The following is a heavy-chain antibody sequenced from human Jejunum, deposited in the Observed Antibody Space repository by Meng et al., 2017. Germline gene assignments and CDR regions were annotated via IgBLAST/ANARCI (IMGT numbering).Heavy chain of an antibody. CDR2: FNTGGKT. D-gene: IGHD2-15*01. V-gene: IGHV3-66*02. J-gene: IGHJ4*02. CDR3: ARGYCSGVSCSLGYYFDY. Sequence: GESLKISCAASGFTVSTSYMTWVRQAPGKGLEWVSVFNTGGKTFYSDSVKGRFIISRDIAKNTVYLQMNSLRTEDTALYYCARGYCSGVSCSLGYYFDYWGQGTLVTVSS. CDR1: GFTVSTSY.